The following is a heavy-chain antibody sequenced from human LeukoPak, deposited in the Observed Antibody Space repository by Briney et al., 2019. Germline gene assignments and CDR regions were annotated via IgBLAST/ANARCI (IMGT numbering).Heavy chain of an antibody. CDR2: IYYSGTT. CDR1: GGSVSSCRFN. CDR3: ATPSGNAFDI. Sequence: SETLSLTCTLSGGSVSSCRFNWVWIRQPPGKGLEGIGNIYYSGTTSYKPSLKSRVTMSLDTPQSQFSLTLRSLTAADTAVYYCATPSGNAFDIWGQGIMVTVSS. D-gene: IGHD3-10*01. V-gene: IGHV4-39*07. J-gene: IGHJ3*02.